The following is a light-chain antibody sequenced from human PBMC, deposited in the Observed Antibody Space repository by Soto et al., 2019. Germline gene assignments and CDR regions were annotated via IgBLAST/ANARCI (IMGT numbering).Light chain of an antibody. Sequence: DIQMTQSPSSLSASVGDRVTISCRASQNINSYVNWYLQKPGTAPRLLIYAASSLQSGVPSRFSGSGSGTDFTLTITSLQPEDFTTYFCQQHYTTPWTFGQGTSVEIK. CDR1: QNINSY. J-gene: IGKJ1*01. V-gene: IGKV1-39*01. CDR3: QQHYTTPWT. CDR2: AAS.